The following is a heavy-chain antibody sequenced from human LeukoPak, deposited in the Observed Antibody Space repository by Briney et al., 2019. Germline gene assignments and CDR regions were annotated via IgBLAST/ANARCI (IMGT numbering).Heavy chain of an antibody. D-gene: IGHD7-27*01. CDR3: ARTPTNWGADY. CDR2: MSPRSGST. V-gene: IGHV1-8*01. Sequence: ASVKVSRKASGYSFTSYDINWVRQAPGQGPEWMGWMSPRSGSTGYAQKFQGRVGMTSDTSISTAYMELRRLTSDDTAVYWCARTPTNWGADYWAQGTLVTVSS. J-gene: IGHJ4*02. CDR1: GYSFTSYD.